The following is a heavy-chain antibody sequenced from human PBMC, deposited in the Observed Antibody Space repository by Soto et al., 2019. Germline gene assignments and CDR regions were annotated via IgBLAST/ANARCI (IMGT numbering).Heavy chain of an antibody. D-gene: IGHD2-2*01. Sequence: GGSLRLSCAASGFTFSSYGMHWVRQAPGKGLEWVAVIWYDGSNKYYADSVKGRFTISRDNSKNTLYLQMNSLRAEDTAVYYCAGDGCSSTSCYGDYWGQGTLVTVSS. V-gene: IGHV3-33*01. CDR2: IWYDGSNK. CDR3: AGDGCSSTSCYGDY. CDR1: GFTFSSYG. J-gene: IGHJ4*02.